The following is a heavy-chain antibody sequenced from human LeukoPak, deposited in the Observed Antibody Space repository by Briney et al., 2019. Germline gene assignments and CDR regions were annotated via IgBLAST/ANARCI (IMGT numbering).Heavy chain of an antibody. V-gene: IGHV1-8*01. D-gene: IGHD2-2*02. CDR1: GYTFTSYD. CDR3: ARVQYQLLYRGHFDS. CDR2: MNPNSGNT. J-gene: IGHJ4*02. Sequence: ASVKVSCKASGYTFTSYDTNWVRQATGQGLEWMGWMNPNSGNTGYAQKLQGRVTMTTDTSTNTAYMELRSLGYDDTAVYYCARVQYQLLYRGHFDSWGQGTLVTVSS.